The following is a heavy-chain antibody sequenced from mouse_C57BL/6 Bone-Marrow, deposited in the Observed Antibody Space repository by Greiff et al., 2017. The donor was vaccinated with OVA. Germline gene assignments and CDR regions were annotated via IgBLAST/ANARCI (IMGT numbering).Heavy chain of an antibody. CDR1: GYTFTSYG. V-gene: IGHV1-81*01. D-gene: IGHD3-1*01. CDR3: ARKGTLIGDFDY. J-gene: IGHJ2*01. Sequence: VHLVESGAELARPGASVKLSCKASGYTFTSYGISWVKQRTGQGLEWIGEIYPRSGNTYYNEKFKGKATLTADKSSSTAYMELRSLTSEDSAVYFCARKGTLIGDFDYWGQGTTLTVSS. CDR2: IYPRSGNT.